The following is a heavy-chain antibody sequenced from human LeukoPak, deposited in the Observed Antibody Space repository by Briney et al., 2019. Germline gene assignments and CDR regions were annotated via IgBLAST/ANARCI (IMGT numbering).Heavy chain of an antibody. CDR1: GFTFSSYG. CDR3: AKGNDCGGDCYYFDY. J-gene: IGHJ4*02. Sequence: PGGSLRLSCAASGFTFSSYGMHWVRQAPDKGLEWVAIISYDGSNKYSADSVKGRFTISRDNSKNTLYLQMNSLRAEDTAVYYCAKGNDCGGDCYYFDYWGQGTLVTVSS. V-gene: IGHV3-30*18. CDR2: ISYDGSNK. D-gene: IGHD2-21*02.